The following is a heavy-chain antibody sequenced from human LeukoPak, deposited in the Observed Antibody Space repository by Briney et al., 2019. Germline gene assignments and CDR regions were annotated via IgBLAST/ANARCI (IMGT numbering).Heavy chain of an antibody. CDR2: IYYSGST. D-gene: IGHD5-12*01. CDR1: GFTFSSYS. Sequence: LRLSCAASGFTFSSYSMNWVRQHPGKGLEWIGYIYYSGSTYYNPSLKSRVTISVDSSKNQFSLKLSSVTAADTAVYYCARFPLYSGYDYYWGQGTLVTVSS. CDR3: ARFPLYSGYDYY. V-gene: IGHV4-31*02. J-gene: IGHJ4*02.